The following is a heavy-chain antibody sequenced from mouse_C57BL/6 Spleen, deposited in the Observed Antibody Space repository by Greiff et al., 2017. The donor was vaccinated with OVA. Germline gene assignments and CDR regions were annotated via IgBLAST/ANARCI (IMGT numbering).Heavy chain of an antibody. CDR2: ISDGGSYT. CDR1: GFTFSSYA. J-gene: IGHJ4*01. V-gene: IGHV5-4*01. Sequence: EVTVEESGGGLVKPGGSLKLSCAASGFTFSSYAMSWVRQTPEKRLEWVATISDGGSYTYYPDNVKGRFTISRDNAKNNLYLQMSHLKSEDTAMYYCARDDNYYAMDYWGQGTSVTVSS. CDR3: ARDDNYYAMDY.